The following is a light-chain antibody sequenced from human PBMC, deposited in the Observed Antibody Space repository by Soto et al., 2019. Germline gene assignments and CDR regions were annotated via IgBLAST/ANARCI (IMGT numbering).Light chain of an antibody. Sequence: VLTQSPTTLSSFPGDKVTLSCRASQYINTRLAWYQHRPGQAPRLLIYQTSLRAAGIPARFSASGSGTDFTLTISDVQPEDFALYYCHQRQSWPRTFGQGTKVDIK. V-gene: IGKV3-11*01. CDR2: QTS. J-gene: IGKJ1*01. CDR1: QYINTR. CDR3: HQRQSWPRT.